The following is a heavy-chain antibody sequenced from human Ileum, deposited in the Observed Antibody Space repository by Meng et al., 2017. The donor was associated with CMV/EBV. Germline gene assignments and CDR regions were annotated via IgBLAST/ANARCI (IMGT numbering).Heavy chain of an antibody. CDR2: INHSGST. CDR3: ARVSAYLITFDP. Sequence: SETLSLTCAVYGGSFSGYYWSWIRQPPGKGLEWIGEINHSGSTNYNPSLKSRVTISVDTSKNQFSLKLSSVTAADTAVYYCARVSAYLITFDPWGQGTLVTVSS. D-gene: IGHD2-21*01. CDR1: GGSFSGYY. J-gene: IGHJ5*02. V-gene: IGHV4-34*01.